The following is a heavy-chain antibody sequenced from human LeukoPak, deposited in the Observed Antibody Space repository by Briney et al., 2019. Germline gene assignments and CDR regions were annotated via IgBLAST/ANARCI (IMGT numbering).Heavy chain of an antibody. CDR1: GYTFTGYY. CDR2: INPNSGGT. V-gene: IGHV1-2*02. Sequence: ASVKVSCKASGYTFTGYYMHWVRQAPGQGLEWMGWINPNSGGTNYAQKFQGRVTMTRDTSISTAYMELSRLRSDDTAVYCCARDLIVSGWPYFDYWGQGTLVTVSS. D-gene: IGHD6-19*01. CDR3: ARDLIVSGWPYFDY. J-gene: IGHJ4*02.